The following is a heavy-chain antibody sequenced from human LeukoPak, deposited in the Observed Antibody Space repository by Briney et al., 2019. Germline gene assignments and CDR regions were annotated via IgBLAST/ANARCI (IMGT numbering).Heavy chain of an antibody. D-gene: IGHD1-26*01. CDR1: GYSFINHW. Sequence: GESLKISCKGSGYSFINHWIGWVRQMPGKGLEWMGIIYPGDSDTRYSPSFQGQVTISVDQSISTAYLQWSSLKASDTAMYYCARQSALVGATSDCWGQGTLVTVSS. CDR2: IYPGDSDT. J-gene: IGHJ4*02. V-gene: IGHV5-51*01. CDR3: ARQSALVGATSDC.